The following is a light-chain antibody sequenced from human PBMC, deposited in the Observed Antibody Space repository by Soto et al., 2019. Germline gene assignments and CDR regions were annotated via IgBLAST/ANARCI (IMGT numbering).Light chain of an antibody. Sequence: IQVTQSPSSLSASVGDRVTITCRASQGIRDYLGWYQQKPGKAPKLLIYAASRLQSGVPSRFSGSGFGTDFTLTICGLQPEDFATYYCHQVNSYPHTLGQGTKLEIK. CDR1: QGIRDY. CDR2: AAS. CDR3: HQVNSYPHT. V-gene: IGKV1-9*01. J-gene: IGKJ2*01.